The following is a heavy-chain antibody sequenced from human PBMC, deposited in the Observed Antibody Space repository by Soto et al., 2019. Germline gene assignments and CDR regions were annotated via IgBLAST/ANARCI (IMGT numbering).Heavy chain of an antibody. CDR1: GFTFSSYA. CDR2: ISYDGSNK. Sequence: QPGGSLRLSCAASGFTFSSYAMHWVRQAPGKGLEWVAVISYDGSNKYYADSVKGRFTISRDNSKNTLYLQMNSLRAEDTAVYYCASLIVVVPAAPRAGGMDVWGQGTTVTVSS. D-gene: IGHD2-2*01. CDR3: ASLIVVVPAAPRAGGMDV. V-gene: IGHV3-30-3*01. J-gene: IGHJ6*02.